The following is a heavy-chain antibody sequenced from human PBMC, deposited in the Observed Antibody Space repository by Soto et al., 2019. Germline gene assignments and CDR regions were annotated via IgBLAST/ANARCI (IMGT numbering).Heavy chain of an antibody. CDR2: MNPNSGNT. D-gene: IGHD2-15*01. CDR1: GYTFTSYD. CDR3: VRPLRYCSGGSCQYYFDY. V-gene: IGHV1-8*01. Sequence: ASVKVSCKASGYTFTSYDINWVRQATGQGLEWMGWMNPNSGNTGYAQKFQGRVTMTRNTSISTAYMELSSLRSEDTAVYYCVRPLRYCSGGSCQYYFDYWGQGTLVTVS. J-gene: IGHJ4*02.